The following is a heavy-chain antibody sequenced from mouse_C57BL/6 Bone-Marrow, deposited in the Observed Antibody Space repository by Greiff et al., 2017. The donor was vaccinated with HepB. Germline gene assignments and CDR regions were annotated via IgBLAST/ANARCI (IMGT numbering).Heavy chain of an antibody. D-gene: IGHD2-4*01. J-gene: IGHJ3*01. CDR3: ARLRRAWFAY. CDR1: GFTFSDYG. CDR2: ISSGSSTI. V-gene: IGHV5-17*01. Sequence: VQLQQSGGGLVKSGGSLKLSCAASGFTFSDYGMHWVRQAPEKGLEWVAYISSGSSTIYYADTVKGRFTISRDNAKNTLFLQMTSLRSEDTAMYYCARLRRAWFAYWGQGTLVTVSA.